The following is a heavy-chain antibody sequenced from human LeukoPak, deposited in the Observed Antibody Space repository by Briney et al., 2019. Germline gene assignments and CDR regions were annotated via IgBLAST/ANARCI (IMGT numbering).Heavy chain of an antibody. V-gene: IGHV3-23*01. D-gene: IGHD2-2*01. CDR1: GFTFSSYA. CDR3: ARGYCSSTSCFYFDY. Sequence: GGSLRLSCAASGFTFSSYAMSWVRQAPGKGLEWVSAISGSGGSTYYADSVKGRFTISRDNAKNSLYLQMNSLRAEDTAVYYCARGYCSSTSCFYFDYWGQGTLVTVSS. J-gene: IGHJ4*02. CDR2: ISGSGGST.